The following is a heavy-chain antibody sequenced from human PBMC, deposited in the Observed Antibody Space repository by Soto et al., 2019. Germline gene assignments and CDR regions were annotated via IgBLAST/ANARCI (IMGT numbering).Heavy chain of an antibody. V-gene: IGHV1-69*06. D-gene: IGHD3-16*01. CDR1: GGTFSSYA. CDR3: AGGYYYYYGMDV. Sequence: SVKVSCKASGGTFSSYAISWVRQAPGQGLEWMGGIIPIFGTANYAQKFQGRVTITADKSTSTAYMELSSLRSEDTAVYYCAGGYYYYYGMDVWGQGTTVTVSS. CDR2: IIPIFGTA. J-gene: IGHJ6*02.